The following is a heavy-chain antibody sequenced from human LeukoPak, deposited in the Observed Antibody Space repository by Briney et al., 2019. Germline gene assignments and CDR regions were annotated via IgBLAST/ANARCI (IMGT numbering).Heavy chain of an antibody. Sequence: PGGSLRLSCAASGFTVSSNYMGWVRQAPGKGLEWVSVLYSGGNTYYPDSVRGRFTISRDNSQNTLYLQMDSLRAEDTAVYFCARLYDSAAYGAFDIWGQGTMVTVSS. CDR3: ARLYDSAAYGAFDI. CDR2: LYSGGNT. D-gene: IGHD3-22*01. V-gene: IGHV3-66*02. J-gene: IGHJ3*02. CDR1: GFTVSSNY.